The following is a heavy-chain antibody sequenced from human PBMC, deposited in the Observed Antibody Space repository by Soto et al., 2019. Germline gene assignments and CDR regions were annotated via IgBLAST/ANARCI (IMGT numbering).Heavy chain of an antibody. CDR2: INHSGST. CDR1: GGSFSGYY. J-gene: IGHJ4*02. V-gene: IGHV4-34*01. D-gene: IGHD1-26*01. Sequence: QVQLQQWGAGLLKPSETLSLTCAVYGGSFSGYYWSWIRQPPGKGLEWIGEINHSGSTNYNPSHKSRVTISVDAYKNQFSLKLSSVTAADTAVYYCARAGGAGCDYWGQGTLVTVSS. CDR3: ARAGGAGCDY.